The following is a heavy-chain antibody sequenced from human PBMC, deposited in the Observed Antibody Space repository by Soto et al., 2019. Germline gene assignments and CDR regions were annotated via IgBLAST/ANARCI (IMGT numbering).Heavy chain of an antibody. CDR2: IYPGDSDT. J-gene: IGHJ3*02. Sequence: LGESLKISCKGSGYSFTSYWIGWVRQMPGKGLEWMGIIYPGDSDTRYSPSFQGQVTISADKSISTAYLQWSSLKASDTAMYYCARRFGATLRFWAFDIWGQGTMVTVSS. V-gene: IGHV5-51*01. CDR1: GYSFTSYW. D-gene: IGHD1-26*01. CDR3: ARRFGATLRFWAFDI.